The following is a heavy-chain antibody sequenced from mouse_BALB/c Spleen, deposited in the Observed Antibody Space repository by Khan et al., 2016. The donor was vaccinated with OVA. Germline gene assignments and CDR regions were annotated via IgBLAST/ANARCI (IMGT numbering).Heavy chain of an antibody. V-gene: IGHV3-2*02. Sequence: EVELVESGPGLVKPSQSLSLTCTVTGYSITSNYAWNWIRQFPGNKLEWMGYISYSGSPTYNPSFKSRISITRDTSKNQSFLQLKSVTTEDTVTYYCARGNYYGYYFDYWGQGTSLTVSS. CDR3: ARGNYYGYYFDY. J-gene: IGHJ2*02. CDR2: ISYSGSP. CDR1: GYSITSNYA. D-gene: IGHD1-1*01.